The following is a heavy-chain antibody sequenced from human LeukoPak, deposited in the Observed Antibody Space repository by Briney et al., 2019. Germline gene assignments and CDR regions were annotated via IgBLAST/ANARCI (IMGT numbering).Heavy chain of an antibody. CDR2: VNTVSSYR. CDR1: GFTFSDYS. Sequence: PGGSLRLSCAASGFTFSDYSMNWVRQGPGKGQEWVASVNTVSSYRYYADSMRGRFTISRDNAKNSLFLQMNSLRAEDTAVYYCARLRRNSDRSDFFYYYDHWGQGTLVTVSS. V-gene: IGHV3-21*01. CDR3: ARLRRNSDRSDFFYYYDH. D-gene: IGHD3-22*01. J-gene: IGHJ4*02.